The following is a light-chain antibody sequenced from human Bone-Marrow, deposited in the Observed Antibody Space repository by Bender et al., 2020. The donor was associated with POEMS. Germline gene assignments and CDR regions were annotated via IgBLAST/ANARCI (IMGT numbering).Light chain of an antibody. CDR1: SSNIGAHA. J-gene: IGLJ3*02. CDR2: SSH. Sequence: QSVLTQPPSASGTPGQRVTISCSGGSSNIGAHAVNWYQHLPGTAPKLLIYSSHRRPSEVPDRFSGSRSGPSASLAISGLQSEDEADYYCAVWDDSLNGWVFGGGTKLTV. V-gene: IGLV1-44*01. CDR3: AVWDDSLNGWV.